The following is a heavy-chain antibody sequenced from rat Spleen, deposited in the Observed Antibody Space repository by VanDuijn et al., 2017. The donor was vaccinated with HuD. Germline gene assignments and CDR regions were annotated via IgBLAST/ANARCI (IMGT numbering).Heavy chain of an antibody. CDR2: MWYDGDT. V-gene: IGHV2-15*01. CDR1: GFSLTKHS. CDR3: TRERVPGFAFYFDY. Sequence: QVQLRESGPGLVQPSQTLSLSCTVSGFSLTKHSVSWVRQPSKKGPEWMGRMWYDGDTAYNSGLKSRLSISRDISTRQVFLKINSLQTEDTAIYFCTRERVPGFAFYFDYWGQGVMVTVSS. J-gene: IGHJ2*01. D-gene: IGHD1-4*01.